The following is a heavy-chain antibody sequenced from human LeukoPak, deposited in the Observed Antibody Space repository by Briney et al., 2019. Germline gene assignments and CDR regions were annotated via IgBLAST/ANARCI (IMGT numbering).Heavy chain of an antibody. D-gene: IGHD3-10*01. V-gene: IGHV1-18*01. CDR1: GYTFTSYG. J-gene: IGHJ4*02. CDR3: ARDRDRSGSAPFDY. Sequence: ASVKVSCKASGYTFTSYGISWVRQAPGQGLEWMGWISAYNGNTNYAQKLQGRVTMTTDTSTSTAYMELRSLRSDDTAVYYCARDRDRSGSAPFDYWGQGTLVTISS. CDR2: ISAYNGNT.